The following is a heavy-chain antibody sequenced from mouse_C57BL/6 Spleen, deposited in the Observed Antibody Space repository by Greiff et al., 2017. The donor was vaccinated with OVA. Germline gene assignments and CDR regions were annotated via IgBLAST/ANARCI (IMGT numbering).Heavy chain of an antibody. J-gene: IGHJ2*01. Sequence: QVQLQQPGSELVQPGASVQLSCQASGYTFTSYWMHWVKQRPGRGLAWIGRIDPNSGGTKYNEKFKSKATLTVDKPSSTAYMQLSSLTSEDSAGYYCARSTMGTTADLDYWGKGTTLTV. D-gene: IGHD2-2*01. CDR1: GYTFTSYW. CDR2: IDPNSGGT. V-gene: IGHV1-72*01. CDR3: ARSTMGTTADLDY.